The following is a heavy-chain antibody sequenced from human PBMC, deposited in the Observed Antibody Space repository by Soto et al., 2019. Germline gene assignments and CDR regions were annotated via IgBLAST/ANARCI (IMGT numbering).Heavy chain of an antibody. V-gene: IGHV4-39*01. CDR3: ARSKSSSWYLYYFDY. J-gene: IGHJ4*02. Sequence: SETLSLTCTVSGGSISSSSYYWGWIRQPPGKGLEWIGSIYYSGSTYYNPSLKSRVTISVDTSKNQFSLKLSSVTAADTAVYYCARSKSSSWYLYYFDYWGQGTLVTVSS. CDR1: GGSISSSSYY. CDR2: IYYSGST. D-gene: IGHD6-13*01.